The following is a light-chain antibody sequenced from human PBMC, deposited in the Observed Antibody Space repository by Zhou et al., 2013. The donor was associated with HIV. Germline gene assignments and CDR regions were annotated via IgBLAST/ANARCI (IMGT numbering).Light chain of an antibody. Sequence: EIVLTQSPGTLSLSPGERATLSCRASQTVRSNYLAWYQQKSGQAPRLLIYGASSRATAIPDRFSGSGSGTDFALTIFRLEPEDFAVYYCQQYGSSPGLTFGGGTKVEIK. CDR3: QQYGSSPGLT. J-gene: IGKJ4*01. CDR2: GAS. V-gene: IGKV3-20*01. CDR1: QTVRSNY.